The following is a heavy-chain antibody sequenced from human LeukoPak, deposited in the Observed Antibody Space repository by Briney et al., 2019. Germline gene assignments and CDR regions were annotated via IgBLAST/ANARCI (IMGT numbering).Heavy chain of an antibody. CDR2: INHSGGT. CDR1: GGSFSGFY. D-gene: IGHD3-10*01. J-gene: IGHJ3*02. CDR3: TKSDGYGLIRI. Sequence: PSETLSLTCAVYGGSFSGFYWSWIRQPPGKGLEWIGDINHSGGTNYIPSLKSRVTISVDTSKNQFSLKVISMTAADTAAYYCTKSDGYGLIRICGRGTMVTVSS. V-gene: IGHV4-34*03.